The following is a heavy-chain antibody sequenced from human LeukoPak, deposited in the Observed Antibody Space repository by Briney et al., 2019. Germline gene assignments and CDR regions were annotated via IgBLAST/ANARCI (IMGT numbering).Heavy chain of an antibody. Sequence: PSETLSLTCAVYGGSFSDYYWSWIRQPPGKGLEWIGEINHSGSTNYNPSLKSRVTISVDTSKNQFPLKLSSVTAADTAVYYCARGLEGYYDSSGYPPGTVSYGMDVWGQGTTVTVSS. CDR3: ARGLEGYYDSSGYPPGTVSYGMDV. CDR2: INHSGST. J-gene: IGHJ6*02. CDR1: GGSFSDYY. V-gene: IGHV4-34*01. D-gene: IGHD3-22*01.